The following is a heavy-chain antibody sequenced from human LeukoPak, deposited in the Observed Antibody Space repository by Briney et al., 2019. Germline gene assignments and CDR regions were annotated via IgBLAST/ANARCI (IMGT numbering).Heavy chain of an antibody. CDR2: FSGSGGST. V-gene: IGHV3-23*01. D-gene: IGHD6-13*01. J-gene: IGHJ4*02. CDR1: GFTFSSYA. CDR3: ARGSPGQQLVLFDY. Sequence: GSLRLSCAASGFTFSSYAMSWVRQAPGKGLECISGFSGSGGSTYYADSVKGRFTISRDNAKNSLYLQMNSLRAEDTAVYYCARGSPGQQLVLFDYWGQGTLVTVSS.